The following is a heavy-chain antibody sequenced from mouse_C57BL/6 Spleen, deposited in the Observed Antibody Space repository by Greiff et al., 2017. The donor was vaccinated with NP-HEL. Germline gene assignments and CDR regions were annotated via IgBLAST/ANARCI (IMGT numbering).Heavy chain of an antibody. Sequence: EVKLMESGGGLVKPGGSLKLSCAASGFTFSSYAMSWVRQTPEKRLEWVATISDGGSYTYYPDNVKGRFTISRDNAKNNLYLQMSHLKSEDTAMYYCARGEGTTVVALYAMDYWGQGTSVTVSS. CDR3: ARGEGTTVVALYAMDY. J-gene: IGHJ4*01. CDR1: GFTFSSYA. D-gene: IGHD1-1*01. CDR2: ISDGGSYT. V-gene: IGHV5-4*03.